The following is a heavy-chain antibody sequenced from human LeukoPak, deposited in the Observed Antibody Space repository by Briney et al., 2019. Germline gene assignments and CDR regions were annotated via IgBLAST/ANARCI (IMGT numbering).Heavy chain of an antibody. CDR3: ARSPVRTAMKSLDY. CDR1: GFTFSSYW. V-gene: IGHV3-74*01. D-gene: IGHD5-18*01. J-gene: IGHJ4*02. Sequence: GGSLRLPCAASGFTFSSYWMHWVRQAPGKGLVWVSRINSDGSSTSYADSVKGRFTTSRDNAKNTLYLQMNSLRAEDTAVYYCARSPVRTAMKSLDYWGQGTLVTVSS. CDR2: INSDGSST.